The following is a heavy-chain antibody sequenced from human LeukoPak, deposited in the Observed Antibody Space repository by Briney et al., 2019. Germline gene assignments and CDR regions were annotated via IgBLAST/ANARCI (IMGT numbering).Heavy chain of an antibody. D-gene: IGHD6-13*01. CDR2: INPNSGGT. CDR1: GYTFTGYY. CDR3: ARVAAPGTEANVYFDY. J-gene: IGHJ4*02. V-gene: IGHV1-2*04. Sequence: ASVNVSCKASGYTFTGYYMHWVRQAPGQGLEGIGWINPNSGGTNYAQKFQGWVTMTRDTSISTAYMELSRLRSDDTAVYYCARVAAPGTEANVYFDYWGQGTLVTVSS.